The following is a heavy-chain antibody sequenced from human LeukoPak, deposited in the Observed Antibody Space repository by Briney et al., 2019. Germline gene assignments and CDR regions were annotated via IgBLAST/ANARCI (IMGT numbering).Heavy chain of an antibody. D-gene: IGHD3-22*01. Sequence: PGGSLRLSCVASGFTFSSYWMSWVRQAPGKGLEWVANIKEDGSQKYYVDSVKGRFTISRDNAKNLLYLQMNSLRAEDTAVYYCAREKLDTRGYVDYWGQGTLVTVSS. CDR2: IKEDGSQK. CDR1: GFTFSSYW. J-gene: IGHJ4*02. V-gene: IGHV3-7*01. CDR3: AREKLDTRGYVDY.